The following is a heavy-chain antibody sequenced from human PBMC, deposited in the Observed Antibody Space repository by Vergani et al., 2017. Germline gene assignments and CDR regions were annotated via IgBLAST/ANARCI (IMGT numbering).Heavy chain of an antibody. CDR2: ISNDDGNK. D-gene: IGHD6-25*01. J-gene: IGHJ4*02. CDR3: VRGGRGERGYCWSIIGL. Sequence: QVQLVESGGNVVQSGTSLRLSCAASGFSFGSYGMHLVRQSPGKGLEWVAVISNDDGNKYYADSVKGRLTIYKDKTVDMLSLHMNSLRPDDTAVYFCVRGGRGERGYCWSIIGLWGQGTRVIVSA. V-gene: IGHV3-30*03. CDR1: GFSFGSYG.